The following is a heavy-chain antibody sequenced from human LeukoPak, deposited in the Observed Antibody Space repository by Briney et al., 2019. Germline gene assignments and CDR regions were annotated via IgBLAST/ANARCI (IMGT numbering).Heavy chain of an antibody. Sequence: APVKVSCKVSGDSLTELSTHWVRQAPGKGLEWMGGFDPEDGEAIYAQKFQGRVTMTEDTSTDTAYMEMNSLRSEDTAVYYCAAGGPWDLLRYWGQGTLVTVSS. D-gene: IGHD1-26*01. CDR2: FDPEDGEA. V-gene: IGHV1-24*01. CDR1: GDSLTELS. CDR3: AAGGPWDLLRY. J-gene: IGHJ4*02.